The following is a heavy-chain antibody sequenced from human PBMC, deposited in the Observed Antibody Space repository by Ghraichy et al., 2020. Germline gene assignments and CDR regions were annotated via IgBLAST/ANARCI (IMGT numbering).Heavy chain of an antibody. CDR3: AKDLVGATSTPTNTGYYFDY. V-gene: IGHV3-23*01. CDR2: ISGSTGHT. CDR1: GFTFSSYA. J-gene: IGHJ4*02. D-gene: IGHD1-26*01. Sequence: GGSLRPSCAASGFTFSSYAMAWVRQAPGKGLEWLAAISGSTGHTYHADSVKGRFTISRDNSRNTLFLQLSSLTAEDTAVYYCAKDLVGATSTPTNTGYYFDYWGPGTLVTVSS.